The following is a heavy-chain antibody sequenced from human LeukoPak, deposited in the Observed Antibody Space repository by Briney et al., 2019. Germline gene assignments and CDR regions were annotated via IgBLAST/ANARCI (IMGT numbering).Heavy chain of an antibody. CDR3: VRRTGNYFDY. V-gene: IGHV3-64D*09. D-gene: IGHD3/OR15-3a*01. CDR1: GFTLSSHG. CDR2: ISYNGGST. J-gene: IGHJ4*02. Sequence: PGGSLRLSCSASGFTLSSHGMHWVRQAPGKALEYVSAISYNGGSTYYANSVKDRFTISRDNSKNTLYLQMSSLRPEDTAVFYCVRRTGNYFDYWGQGTLVTVSS.